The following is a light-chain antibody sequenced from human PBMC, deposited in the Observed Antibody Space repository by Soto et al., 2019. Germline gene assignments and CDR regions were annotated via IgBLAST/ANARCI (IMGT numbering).Light chain of an antibody. Sequence: QSFLTQPPSASGTPGQRVTISCSGSTSNIGANTVNWYQHLPGTAPTLLISSNDQRPSGVPDRFSGSKSGTSASLTISGLQAEDEADYYCSSYTSSSYVFGTGTKVTVL. CDR2: SND. J-gene: IGLJ1*01. V-gene: IGLV1-44*01. CDR1: TSNIGANT. CDR3: SSYTSSSYV.